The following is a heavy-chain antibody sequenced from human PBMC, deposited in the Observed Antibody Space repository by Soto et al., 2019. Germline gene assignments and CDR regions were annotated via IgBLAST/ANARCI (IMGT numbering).Heavy chain of an antibody. J-gene: IGHJ4*02. Sequence: GGSLRLSCAASGFTFSSYAMSWVRQAPGKGLEWVSAISGSGGSTYYADSVKGRFTISRDNSKNTLYLQMNSLRAEDTAVYYYAKPITNETYYDFWSGYVNYDYWGQGTLVTVSS. V-gene: IGHV3-23*01. D-gene: IGHD3-3*01. CDR2: ISGSGGST. CDR3: AKPITNETYYDFWSGYVNYDY. CDR1: GFTFSSYA.